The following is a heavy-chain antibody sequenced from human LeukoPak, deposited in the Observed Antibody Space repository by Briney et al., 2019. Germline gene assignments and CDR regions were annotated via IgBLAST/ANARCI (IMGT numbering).Heavy chain of an antibody. Sequence: GGSLRLSCAASGFTFSNAWMSWVRQAPGKGLEWVGRVKSKTDGGTTDYAAPVKGRFTISRDDSKNTLYLQMNSLKTDDTAVSYCTSGAADSGSPFDYWGQGTLVTVSS. D-gene: IGHD6-13*01. CDR2: VKSKTDGGTT. CDR3: TSGAADSGSPFDY. J-gene: IGHJ4*02. CDR1: GFTFSNAW. V-gene: IGHV3-15*01.